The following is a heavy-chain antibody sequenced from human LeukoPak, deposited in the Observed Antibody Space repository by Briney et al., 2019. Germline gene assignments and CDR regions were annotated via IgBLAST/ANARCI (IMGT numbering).Heavy chain of an antibody. Sequence: ASVKVSCKASGYTFTSYDINWVRQATGQGLEWMGWMNPNSGNTGYAQKFQGRVTITRNTSISTAYIELSSLRSEDTAVYYCARGGIAVAGTNTYYYMDVWGKGTTVTVSS. J-gene: IGHJ6*03. CDR1: GYTFTSYD. D-gene: IGHD6-19*01. CDR2: MNPNSGNT. V-gene: IGHV1-8*03. CDR3: ARGGIAVAGTNTYYYMDV.